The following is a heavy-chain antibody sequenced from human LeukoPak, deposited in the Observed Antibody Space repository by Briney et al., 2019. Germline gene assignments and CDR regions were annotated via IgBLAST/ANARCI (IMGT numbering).Heavy chain of an antibody. V-gene: IGHV1-8*03. Sequence: ASVKVSCKASGYTFTSYDINWVRQATGQGLEWMGWMNPNSGNTGYAQKFQGRVTITRNTSIGTAYMELSSLRSEDTAVYYCARGRAAAGTFWGYYYYYYMDVWGKGTTVTVSS. J-gene: IGHJ6*03. CDR2: MNPNSGNT. D-gene: IGHD6-13*01. CDR3: ARGRAAAGTFWGYYYYYYMDV. CDR1: GYTFTSYD.